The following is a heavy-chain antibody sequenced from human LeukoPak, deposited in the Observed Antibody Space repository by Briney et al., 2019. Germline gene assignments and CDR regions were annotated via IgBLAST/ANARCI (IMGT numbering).Heavy chain of an antibody. V-gene: IGHV3-11*01. CDR1: GFTFSDYY. CDR3: AGAYYYDSSGYPYYFDY. Sequence: PGGSLRLSCAASGFTFSDYYMSWIRQAPGKGLEWVSYISSSGSTIYYADSVTGRFPISRNNAKNSLYLQMNSLRAEDTAVYYCAGAYYYDSSGYPYYFDYWGQGTLVTVSS. J-gene: IGHJ4*02. D-gene: IGHD3-22*01. CDR2: ISSSGSTI.